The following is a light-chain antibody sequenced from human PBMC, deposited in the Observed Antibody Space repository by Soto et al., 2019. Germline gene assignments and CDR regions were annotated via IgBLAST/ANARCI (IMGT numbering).Light chain of an antibody. CDR2: EVN. J-gene: IGLJ3*02. CDR1: SSYVGGYNY. V-gene: IGLV2-8*01. CDR3: RSYAGGMV. Sequence: QSALTQPPSASGSPGQSVTISCTGTSSYVGGYNYVSWYQQHPGKAPKLMIYEVNKRPSGVPDRFSGSKSGNTASLTVSGLQAEDEADYYCRSYAGGMVFGGGTKLTVL.